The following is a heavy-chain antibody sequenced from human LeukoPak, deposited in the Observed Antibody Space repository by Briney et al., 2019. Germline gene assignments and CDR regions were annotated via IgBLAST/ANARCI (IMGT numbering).Heavy chain of an antibody. Sequence: PGGSLRLSCVGSGFTVRNNYMSWVRQAPGKGLEWVSVIYGGGGTSYADSVKGRYSISRDNSKNTLYLQMSSLRAEDTAVYYCAREGPYYGMDVWGQGTTVTVSS. CDR3: AREGPYYGMDV. CDR2: IYGGGGT. CDR1: GFTVRNNY. V-gene: IGHV3-53*01. J-gene: IGHJ6*02.